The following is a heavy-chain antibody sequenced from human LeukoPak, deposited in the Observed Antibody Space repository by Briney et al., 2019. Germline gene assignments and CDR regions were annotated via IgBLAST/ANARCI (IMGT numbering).Heavy chain of an antibody. CDR2: ISYDGSNK. Sequence: GRSLRLSCAASGFSFSSYAMHWVRQAPGKGLEWVAVISYDGSNKYYADSVKGRFTISRDNSKNTLYLQMNSLRAEDTAVYYCAREGGSGSYPSYFDYWGQGTLVTVSS. CDR1: GFSFSSYA. CDR3: AREGGSGSYPSYFDY. D-gene: IGHD1-26*01. J-gene: IGHJ4*02. V-gene: IGHV3-30-3*01.